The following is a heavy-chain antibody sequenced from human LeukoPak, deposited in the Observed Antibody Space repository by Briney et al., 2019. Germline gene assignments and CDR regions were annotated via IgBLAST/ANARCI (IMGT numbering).Heavy chain of an antibody. CDR1: GGSISSYY. CDR3: AREVTNYYDSSGYKLFDY. D-gene: IGHD3-22*01. CDR2: IYTSGSI. Sequence: SETLSLTCTASGGSISSYYWSWIRQPAGKGLEWIGRIYTSGSINYNPSLKSRVTMSVDTSKNQFSLKLSSVTAADTAVYYCAREVTNYYDSSGYKLFDYWGQGTLVTVSS. V-gene: IGHV4-4*07. J-gene: IGHJ4*02.